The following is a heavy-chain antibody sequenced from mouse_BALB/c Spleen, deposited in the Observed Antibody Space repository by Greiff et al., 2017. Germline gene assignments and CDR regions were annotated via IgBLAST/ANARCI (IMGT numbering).Heavy chain of an antibody. CDR1: GFTFSSYA. J-gene: IGHJ2*01. D-gene: IGHD1-1*01. V-gene: IGHV5-6-5*01. Sequence: EVHLVESGGGLVKPGGSLKLSCAASGFTFSSYAMSWVRQTPEKRLEWVASISSGGSTYYPDSVKGRFTISRDNARNILYLQMSSLRSEDTAMYYCAREDYYGSNYFDYWGQGTTLTVSS. CDR3: AREDYYGSNYFDY. CDR2: ISSGGST.